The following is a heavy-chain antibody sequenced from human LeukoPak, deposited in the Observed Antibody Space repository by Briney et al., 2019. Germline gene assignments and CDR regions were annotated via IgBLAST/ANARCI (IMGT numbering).Heavy chain of an antibody. J-gene: IGHJ4*02. CDR2: ISGSGGST. Sequence: GGSLRLSCAASGFTFSSYAMSWVRQAPGKGLEWVSAISGSGGSTYYADSVKGRFTISRDNSKNTLYMQMNSLRAEDTAVYYCAKDLVGATRRYFDYWGQGTLVTVSS. CDR3: AKDLVGATRRYFDY. V-gene: IGHV3-23*01. D-gene: IGHD1-26*01. CDR1: GFTFSSYA.